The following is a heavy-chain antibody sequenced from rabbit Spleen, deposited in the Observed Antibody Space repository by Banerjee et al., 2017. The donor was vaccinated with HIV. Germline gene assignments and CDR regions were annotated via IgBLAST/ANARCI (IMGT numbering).Heavy chain of an antibody. D-gene: IGHD2-1*01. CDR2: IDAGSSGFT. J-gene: IGHJ4*01. CDR3: ARGSATMTMVITGYYLSL. Sequence: QSLEESGGDLVKPGASLTLTCTASGVSFSSSDYMCWVRQAPGKGLEWIACIDAGSSGFTYFATWAKGRFTCSKTSSTTVTLQMTRLTAADTATYFCARGSATMTMVITGYYLSLWGPGTLVTVS. V-gene: IGHV1S40*01. CDR1: GVSFSSSDY.